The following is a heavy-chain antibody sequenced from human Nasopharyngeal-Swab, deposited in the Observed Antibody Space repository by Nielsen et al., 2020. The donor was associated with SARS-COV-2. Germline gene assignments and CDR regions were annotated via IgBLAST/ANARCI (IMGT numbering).Heavy chain of an antibody. Sequence: LRLSCTVSGGSISSGDYYWSWIRQPPGKGLEWIGYIYYSGSTYYNPSLKSRVTISVDTSKNQFSLKLSSVTAADTVVYYCARAQTQRLLTIVVVTVFDYWGQGTLVTVSS. D-gene: IGHD3-22*01. V-gene: IGHV4-30-4*01. J-gene: IGHJ4*02. CDR1: GGSISSGDYY. CDR3: ARAQTQRLLTIVVVTVFDY. CDR2: IYYSGST.